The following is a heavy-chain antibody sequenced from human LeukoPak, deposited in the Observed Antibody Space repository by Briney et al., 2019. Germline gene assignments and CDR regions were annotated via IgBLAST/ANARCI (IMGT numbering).Heavy chain of an antibody. CDR1: GCSISSYY. CDR2: IYTSGST. J-gene: IGHJ4*02. CDR3: ARAGYDSSGYSAYFDY. Sequence: SETLSLTCTVSGCSISSYYWSWIRQPAGKGLEWIGRIYTSGSTNYNPSLKGRGTMSVDTSKNHFSLKLSHVPAVATAVYSCARAGYDSSGYSAYFDYWGQGTLVTVSS. V-gene: IGHV4-4*07. D-gene: IGHD3-22*01.